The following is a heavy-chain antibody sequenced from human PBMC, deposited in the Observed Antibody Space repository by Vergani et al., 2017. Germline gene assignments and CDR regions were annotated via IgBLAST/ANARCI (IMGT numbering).Heavy chain of an antibody. Sequence: EVQLVQSGAEVKKPGESLKISCKGSGYSFTSYWIGWVRQMPGKGLEWMGIIYPGDSDTRYSPSFQGQVTISADKSISTAYLQWSSLKASDTAMYYCARHVHYRRRPAFRWYMDVWGKGTTVTVSS. D-gene: IGHD1-26*01. J-gene: IGHJ6*03. CDR2: IYPGDSDT. CDR1: GYSFTSYW. CDR3: ARHVHYRRRPAFRWYMDV. V-gene: IGHV5-51*01.